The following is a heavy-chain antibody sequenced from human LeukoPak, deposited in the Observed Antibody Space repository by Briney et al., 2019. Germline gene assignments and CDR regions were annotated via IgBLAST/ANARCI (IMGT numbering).Heavy chain of an antibody. D-gene: IGHD1-26*01. CDR3: ARDQVGATLNYYYYYYMDV. CDR2: ISYDGSNK. CDR1: GFTFSSYA. V-gene: IGHV3-30*01. J-gene: IGHJ6*03. Sequence: GGSLRLSCAASGFTFSSYAMHWVRQAPGKGLEWVAVISYDGSNKYYADSVKGRFTISRDNSKNTLYLQMNSLRAEDTAVYYCARDQVGATLNYYYYYYMDVWGKGTTVTVSS.